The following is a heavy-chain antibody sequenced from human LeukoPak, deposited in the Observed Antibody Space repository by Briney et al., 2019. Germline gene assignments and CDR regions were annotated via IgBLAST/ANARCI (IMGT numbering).Heavy chain of an antibody. V-gene: IGHV3-23*01. J-gene: IGHJ4*02. CDR1: GFTFSSYA. CDR3: AKDPYCGGDCYFDY. CDR2: ISSSGGST. Sequence: GGSLRLSCAASGFTFSSYAMSWLRQAPEKGLEWVSGISSSGGSTYYADSVKGRFTISRDNSKNTLYLQMNSLRAEDTAVYYCAKDPYCGGDCYFDYWGQGTLVTVSS. D-gene: IGHD2-21*02.